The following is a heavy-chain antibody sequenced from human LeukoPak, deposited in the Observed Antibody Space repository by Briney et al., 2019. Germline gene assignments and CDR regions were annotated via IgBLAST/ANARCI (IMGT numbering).Heavy chain of an antibody. CDR2: IYSGGST. J-gene: IGHJ4*02. CDR1: GFTVSSSY. V-gene: IGHV3-66*04. CDR3: ARHKSYFDY. Sequence: PGGSLRLSCAASGFTVSSSYMNWVRQAPGKGLEWVSVIYSGGSTYYADSVKGRFTISRDNSKNTLYLQMNSLRAEDTAVYYCARHKSYFDYWGQGTLVTASS.